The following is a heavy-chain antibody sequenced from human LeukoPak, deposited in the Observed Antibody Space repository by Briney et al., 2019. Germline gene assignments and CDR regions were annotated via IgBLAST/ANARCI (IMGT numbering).Heavy chain of an antibody. J-gene: IGHJ4*02. CDR3: AKKVTGSYNNPLDY. CDR1: GFTFSSYA. Sequence: PGGSLRLSCAASGFTFSSYAMSWVRQAPGKGLEWVSAISVSGGSTYYADSVKGRFTISRDNSKNTLYLQMNSLIADDTAVYYCAKKVTGSYNNPLDYWGQGTLVTVSS. CDR2: ISVSGGST. D-gene: IGHD3-10*01. V-gene: IGHV3-23*01.